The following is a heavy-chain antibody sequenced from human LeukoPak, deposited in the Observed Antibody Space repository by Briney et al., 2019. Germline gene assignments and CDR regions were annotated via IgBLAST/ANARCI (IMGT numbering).Heavy chain of an antibody. CDR2: INWNGGRT. CDR3: ARILDSAWGELGY. Sequence: GGSLRLSCAASGFTFDDYGMTWVRQAPGKGLEWVSGINWNGGRTGYADSVKGRFTISRDNSKNTLYLQMNSLRAEDTAVYYCARILDSAWGELGYWGQGTLVTVSS. J-gene: IGHJ4*02. D-gene: IGHD6-19*01. CDR1: GFTFDDYG. V-gene: IGHV3-20*04.